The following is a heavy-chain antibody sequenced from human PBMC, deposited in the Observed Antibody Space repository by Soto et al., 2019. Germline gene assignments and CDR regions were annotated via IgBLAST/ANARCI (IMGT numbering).Heavy chain of an antibody. CDR2: IKTDGSSP. V-gene: IGHV3-74*01. CDR1: GFTFNNYW. J-gene: IGHJ4*02. CDR3: ARDRIAGSGSCDN. D-gene: IGHD3-10*01. Sequence: GGSLRLSCAASGFTFNNYWMHWVRQAPGKGLVWVSRIKTDGSSPNYADSVEGRFTISSDNAKNTLYLQMNSLRVEDTAVYYCARDRIAGSGSCDNWGQGTLVTVSS.